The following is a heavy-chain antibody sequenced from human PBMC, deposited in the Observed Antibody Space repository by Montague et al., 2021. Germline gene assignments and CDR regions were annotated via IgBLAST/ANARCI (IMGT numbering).Heavy chain of an antibody. D-gene: IGHD1-26*01. CDR3: ARGGGGYLDY. V-gene: IGHV3-30-3*01. CDR1: GFTFSTYN. CDR2: LLYDGNNE. J-gene: IGHJ4*03. Sequence: SLRLSCAASGFTFSTYNIHWVRQAPGKGLEWVAALLYDGNNEYYADSVKGRFTFSRDNSKNTLCLQMNSLRAEDTAVYYCARGGGGYLDYWGQGTLVTVSS.